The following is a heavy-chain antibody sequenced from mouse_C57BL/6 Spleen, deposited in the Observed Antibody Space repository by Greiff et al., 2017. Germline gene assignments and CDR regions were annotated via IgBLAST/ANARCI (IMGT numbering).Heavy chain of an antibody. CDR3: ARAKSFAY. CDR1: GFTFSSYA. J-gene: IGHJ3*01. Sequence: EVQGVESGGGLVKPGGSLKLSCAASGFTFSSYAMSWVRQTPEKRLEWVATISDGGSYTYYPDNVKGRFTISRDNAKNNLYLQMSHLKSEDTAMYYCARAKSFAYWGQGTLVTVSA. V-gene: IGHV5-4*01. D-gene: IGHD1-2*01. CDR2: ISDGGSYT.